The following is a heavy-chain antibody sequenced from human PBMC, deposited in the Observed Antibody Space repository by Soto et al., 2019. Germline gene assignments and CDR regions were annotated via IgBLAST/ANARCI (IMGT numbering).Heavy chain of an antibody. CDR1: GGSISSGGYY. CDR2: IYYSGIT. V-gene: IGHV4-31*03. J-gene: IGHJ6*02. D-gene: IGHD1-26*01. CDR3: AITGSYLLRYYYGLDV. Sequence: SYPLSLSCTVSGGSISSGGYYWRWIREHPGKGVEWICYIYYSGITNYNPPLKSRVTMSVDTSKNRLSLKLSSLTAADTAVYYCAITGSYLLRYYYGLDVWGQGTTVTVSS.